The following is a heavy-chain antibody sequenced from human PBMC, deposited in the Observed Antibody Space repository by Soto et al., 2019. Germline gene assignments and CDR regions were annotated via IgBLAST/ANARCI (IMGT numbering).Heavy chain of an antibody. CDR3: AKGNFVYYYYMDV. J-gene: IGHJ6*03. D-gene: IGHD1-1*01. Sequence: GGSLRLSCAASGFTFRRNWMHWVRQAPGKGLEWVSAISGSGGRTYYADSVKGRFTISRDNSKNTLYLQMTSLRAEDTAVYYCAKGNFVYYYYMDVWGKGTTVTVSS. V-gene: IGHV3-23*01. CDR1: GFTFRRNW. CDR2: ISGSGGRT.